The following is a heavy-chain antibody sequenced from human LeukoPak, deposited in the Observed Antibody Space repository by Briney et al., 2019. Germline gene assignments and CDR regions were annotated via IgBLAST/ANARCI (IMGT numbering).Heavy chain of an antibody. Sequence: GGSLRLSCVVSGFTFSSYAMTWVRQAPGKGLEWVSGISGSGGSTFYADSVKGRFTTSRDNSKNALYLQMNSLRAEDTAVYYCATCRDGYNLLDYWGQGTLVTVSS. J-gene: IGHJ4*02. CDR1: GFTFSSYA. D-gene: IGHD5-24*01. CDR3: ATCRDGYNLLDY. CDR2: ISGSGGST. V-gene: IGHV3-23*01.